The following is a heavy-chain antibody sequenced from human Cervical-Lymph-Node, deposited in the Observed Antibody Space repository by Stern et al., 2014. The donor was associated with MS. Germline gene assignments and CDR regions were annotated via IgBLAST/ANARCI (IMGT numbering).Heavy chain of an antibody. D-gene: IGHD3-10*01. V-gene: IGHV1-69*01. CDR2: IIPIFGTA. CDR1: GGTFSSYA. CDR3: ARVVGGGSGSSFLCYFYGMDV. J-gene: IGHJ6*02. Sequence: QVQLVQSGAEVKKPGSSVKVSCKASGGTFSSYAISWVRQAPGQGLEWMGGIIPIFGTANYAQMFQGRVTIAADEATSTAYMELSSLRSEDTAVYCCARVVGGGSGSSFLCYFYGMDVWGQGTTVTVSS.